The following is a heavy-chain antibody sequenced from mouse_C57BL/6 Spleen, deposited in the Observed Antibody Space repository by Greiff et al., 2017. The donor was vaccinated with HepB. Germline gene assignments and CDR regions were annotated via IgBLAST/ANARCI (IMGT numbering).Heavy chain of an antibody. CDR3: ARQGIPPFAY. J-gene: IGHJ3*01. CDR2: ISSGGSYT. V-gene: IGHV5-6*01. CDR1: GFTFSSYG. D-gene: IGHD5-1-1*01. Sequence: EVKLMESGGDLVKPGGSLKLSCAASGFTFSSYGMSWVRQTPDKRLEWVATISSGGSYTYYPDSVKGRFTISRDNAKNTLYLQMSSLKSEDTAMYYWARQGIPPFAYWGQGTLVTVSA.